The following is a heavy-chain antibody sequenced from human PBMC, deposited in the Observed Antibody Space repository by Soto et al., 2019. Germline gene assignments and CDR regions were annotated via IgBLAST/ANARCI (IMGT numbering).Heavy chain of an antibody. J-gene: IGHJ6*02. Sequence: ASVKVSCKASGYTFTGHYIHWVRQAPGQGLEWMGWINPNRGDTKSAQKFQGRVTLTRDTPVSTAYMELSRLTSDDTAVYYCARAGIDATHSGEYAMDVWGQGSTVTVSS. CDR3: ARAGIDATHSGEYAMDV. CDR2: INPNRGDT. D-gene: IGHD1-26*01. V-gene: IGHV1-2*02. CDR1: GYTFTGHY.